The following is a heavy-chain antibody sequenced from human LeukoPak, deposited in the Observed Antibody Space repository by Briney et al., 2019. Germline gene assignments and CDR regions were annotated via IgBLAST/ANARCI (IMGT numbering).Heavy chain of an antibody. CDR3: ANHRLVVVSFDY. CDR2: IYSGGNT. CDR1: GFTVSSNS. D-gene: IGHD3-22*01. Sequence: GGSLRLSCTVSGFTVSSNSMSWVRQTPGKGLEWVSFIYSGGNTHYSDSVKGRFTISRDNSKNTLYLQLNSLRAEDTAVYYCANHRLVVVSFDYWGQGILVTVSS. J-gene: IGHJ4*02. V-gene: IGHV3-53*01.